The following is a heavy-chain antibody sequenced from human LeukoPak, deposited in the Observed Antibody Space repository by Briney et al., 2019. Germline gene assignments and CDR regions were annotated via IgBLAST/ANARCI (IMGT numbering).Heavy chain of an antibody. V-gene: IGHV3-48*01. J-gene: IGHJ4*02. D-gene: IGHD3-10*01. Sequence: GGSLRLSCAASGFTFSSYSMNWVRQAPGKGLEWVSYISSSSSTIYYADSVKGRFTISRDNAKNSLYLQMNSLRAADTAVYYCPRHRTNNYGSGPPFDNWGQGTLVPVSS. CDR1: GFTFSSYS. CDR3: PRHRTNNYGSGPPFDN. CDR2: ISSSSSTI.